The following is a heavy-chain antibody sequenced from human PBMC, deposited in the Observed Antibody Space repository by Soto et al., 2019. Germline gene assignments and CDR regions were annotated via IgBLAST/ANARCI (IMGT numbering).Heavy chain of an antibody. J-gene: IGHJ4*02. CDR2: IYHSGTT. D-gene: IGHD6-19*01. V-gene: IGHV4-4*02. CDR1: GGSITTNW. Sequence: QEHLQESGPGLVKHSGTLSRTCAVSGGSITTNWWSWVRQPPGKGLEWIGEIYHSGTTNYNPSLRGRVTISVDKSNNQFSLNLNSVTAADSASYYCARHIAVPRTRGFDYWGQGKLVTVSS. CDR3: ARHIAVPRTRGFDY.